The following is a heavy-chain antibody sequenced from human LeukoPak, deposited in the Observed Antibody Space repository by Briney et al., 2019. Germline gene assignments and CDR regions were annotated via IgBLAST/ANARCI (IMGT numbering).Heavy chain of an antibody. Sequence: TGGSLRLSCAASGFTVSSNYMSWVRQAPGKGLEWVSFVSSDGSREYYGDSVKGRFTISRDNSKNTLFLELNSLRAEDTAVYYCAKARGYNYAYSYYFDYWGQGTLVTVSS. D-gene: IGHD5-18*01. CDR3: AKARGYNYAYSYYFDY. CDR2: VSSDGSRE. CDR1: GFTVSSNY. J-gene: IGHJ4*02. V-gene: IGHV3-30*18.